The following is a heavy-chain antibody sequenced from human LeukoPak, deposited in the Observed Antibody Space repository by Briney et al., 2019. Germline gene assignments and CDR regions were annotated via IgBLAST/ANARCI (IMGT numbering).Heavy chain of an antibody. Sequence: GGPLRLSCAASGFTFISYEMNWVRQAPGKGLEWVSYISSSGSTIYYADSVKGRFTISRDNAKNSLYLQMNSLRAEDTAVYYCASSCSGGSCYFDWGQGTLVTVSS. CDR1: GFTFISYE. CDR2: ISSSGSTI. J-gene: IGHJ4*02. CDR3: ASSCSGGSCYFD. D-gene: IGHD2-15*01. V-gene: IGHV3-48*03.